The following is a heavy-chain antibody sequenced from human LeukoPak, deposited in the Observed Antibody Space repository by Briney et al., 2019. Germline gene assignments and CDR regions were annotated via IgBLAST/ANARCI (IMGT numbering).Heavy chain of an antibody. D-gene: IGHD3-10*01. CDR2: ISAYNGNT. CDR3: AREGAYYGSGTNQYFDY. Sequence: ASVKVSCKASGYTFTSYGISWVRQAPRQGLEWMGWISAYNGNTNYAQKLQGRVTMTTDTSTSTAYMELRSLRSDDTAVYYCAREGAYYGSGTNQYFDYWGQGTLVTASS. CDR1: GYTFTSYG. V-gene: IGHV1-18*01. J-gene: IGHJ4*02.